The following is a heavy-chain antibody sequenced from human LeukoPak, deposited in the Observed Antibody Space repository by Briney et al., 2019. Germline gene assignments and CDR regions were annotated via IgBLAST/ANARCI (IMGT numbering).Heavy chain of an antibody. V-gene: IGHV4-59*04. CDR3: ANQYCSGGSCYSRYFDY. J-gene: IGHJ4*02. CDR2: IYHSGST. Sequence: SETLSLTCTVSGGSISSYYWSWIRQPPGKGLEWIGSIYHSGSTYYNPSLKSRVTISVDTSKNQFSLKLSSVTAADTAVYYCANQYCSGGSCYSRYFDYWGQGTLVTVSS. CDR1: GGSISSYY. D-gene: IGHD2-15*01.